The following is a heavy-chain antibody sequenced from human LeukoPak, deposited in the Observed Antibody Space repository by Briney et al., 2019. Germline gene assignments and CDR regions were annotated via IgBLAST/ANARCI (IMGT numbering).Heavy chain of an antibody. J-gene: IGHJ6*03. CDR2: INPNSDGT. CDR3: ARGYYDSSGYYPMDV. Sequence: ASVKVSCKASGYTFTGYYMHWVRQAPGQGLEWMGWINPNSDGTNYAQKFQGRVTMTRDTSISTAYMELSRLRSDDTAVYYCARGYYDSSGYYPMDVWGKGTTVTVSS. D-gene: IGHD3-22*01. V-gene: IGHV1-2*02. CDR1: GYTFTGYY.